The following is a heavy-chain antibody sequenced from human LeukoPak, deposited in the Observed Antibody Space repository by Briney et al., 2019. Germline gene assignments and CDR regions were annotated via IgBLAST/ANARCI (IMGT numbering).Heavy chain of an antibody. CDR1: GFILSTHG. J-gene: IGHJ4*02. V-gene: IGHV3-33*01. CDR3: ARDLSFGSLDF. CDR2: MWYDGSRE. Sequence: GGSLRPSCAASGFILSTHGMHWVRQAPGKGLEWVAGMWYDGSREDYADSVKGRFTISRDMSKNTLNLQMNSLRVEDTAMFYCARDLSFGSLDFRGQGTLVTVSS. D-gene: IGHD1-26*01.